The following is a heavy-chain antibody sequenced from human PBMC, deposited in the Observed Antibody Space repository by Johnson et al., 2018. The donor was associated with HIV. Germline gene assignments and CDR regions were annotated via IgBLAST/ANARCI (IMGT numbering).Heavy chain of an antibody. CDR2: ISGSGGST. V-gene: IGHV3-66*03. CDR1: GFTVSSNY. D-gene: IGHD3-10*01. CDR3: ATELLRTDHDVFDI. J-gene: IGHJ3*02. Sequence: EKLVESGGGLIQPGGSLRLSCAASGFTVSSNYMRWVRQAPGKGLEWVSVISGSGGSTYYADSVKGRFTISRDNSKNTLYLQMNSLRAEDTAVYYCATELLRTDHDVFDIWGQGTMVTVSS.